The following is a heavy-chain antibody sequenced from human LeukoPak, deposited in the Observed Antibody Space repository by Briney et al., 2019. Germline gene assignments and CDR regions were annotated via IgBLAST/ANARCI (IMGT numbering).Heavy chain of an antibody. CDR2: ISWYGGST. Sequence: GGSVTLLCGPCGLNFEDYAMHWVRQAPGKGLEWVSLISWYGGSTYYADSVKGRFTISRDNSKNSMYLQMNSLRAEDTALYYCAKARVRYYYYVDVWGKGTTVTVSS. CDR3: AKARVRYYYYVDV. CDR1: GLNFEDYA. J-gene: IGHJ6*03. V-gene: IGHV3-43D*03. D-gene: IGHD4/OR15-4a*01.